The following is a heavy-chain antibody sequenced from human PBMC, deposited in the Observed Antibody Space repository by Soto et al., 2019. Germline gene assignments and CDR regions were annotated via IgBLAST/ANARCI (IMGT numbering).Heavy chain of an antibody. CDR1: GGSFSGYY. CDR3: ATGYCTNGVCYTRTLSGMDV. D-gene: IGHD2-8*01. V-gene: IGHV4-34*01. J-gene: IGHJ6*02. CDR2: VNHSGST. Sequence: SETLSLTCAVYGGSFSGYYWTWIRQSPEKGLEWIGEVNHSGSTNYNPSLKSRVTISVDTSKNQFSLKLSSVTAADTAVYYCATGYCTNGVCYTRTLSGMDVWGQGTTVTVSS.